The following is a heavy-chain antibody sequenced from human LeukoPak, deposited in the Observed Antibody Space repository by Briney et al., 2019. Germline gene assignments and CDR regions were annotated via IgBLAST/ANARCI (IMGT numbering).Heavy chain of an antibody. CDR1: GFIFSSYA. CDR2: IPYDGSNK. D-gene: IGHD5-12*01. CDR3: ARDPRSYGGDEDQFDY. Sequence: GGSLRLSCVASGFIFSSYAMHWVRQAPGKGLEWVAVIPYDGSNKYYADSVKGRFTISRDNSKNTLYLQMNSLSAEDTAVYYCARDPRSYGGDEDQFDYWAREPWSPSPQ. V-gene: IGHV3-30-3*01. J-gene: IGHJ4*02.